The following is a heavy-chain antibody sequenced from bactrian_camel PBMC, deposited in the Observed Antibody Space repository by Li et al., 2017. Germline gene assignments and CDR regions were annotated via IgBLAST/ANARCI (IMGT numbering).Heavy chain of an antibody. J-gene: IGHJ6*01. CDR3: AASIGWSSSRYCYRLSASDFGY. CDR1: GYTSGTYC. D-gene: IGHD2*01. CDR2: ITADLNP. V-gene: IGHV3S55*01. Sequence: HVQLVESGGGSVQAGGSLRLSCTASGYTSGTYCMGWFRQAPGKEREGVASITADLNPWYAPSVQDRFTISADNTRNTLALQMDSLKPEDTAKYYCAASIGWSSSRYCYRLSASDFGYWYQGTQVTVS.